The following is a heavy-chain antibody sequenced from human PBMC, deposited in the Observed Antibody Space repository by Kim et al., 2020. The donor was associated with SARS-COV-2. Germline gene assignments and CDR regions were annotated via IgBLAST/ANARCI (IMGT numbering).Heavy chain of an antibody. D-gene: IGHD3-10*01. CDR1: GFTFSSYD. CDR2: IITAGDT. CDR3: ARSGRHYYSSGSFSPYYYYYGMDV. J-gene: IGHJ6*02. Sequence: GGSLRLSCAASGFTFSSYDMHWVRQPTGKGLEWVSLIITAGDTYYSGSVKGRFTISRDNAKNSLYLQMNSLRAGDTAVYYCARSGRHYYSSGSFSPYYYYYGMDVWGQGTTVTVSS. V-gene: IGHV3-13*04.